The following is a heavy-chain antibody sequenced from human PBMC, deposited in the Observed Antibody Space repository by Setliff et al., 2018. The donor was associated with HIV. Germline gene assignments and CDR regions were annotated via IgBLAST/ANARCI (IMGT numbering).Heavy chain of an antibody. CDR3: ARAKVTAAMVPVDY. Sequence: GGSLRLSCAVSGLTFSRNWFHWVRQAPGKGLEWVSRINGDGTTTNYADSVKGRFSISRDNAKNTLYLHMNSLRAEDTALYYCARAKVTAAMVPVDYWGQGTLVTVSS. CDR1: GLTFSRNW. CDR2: INGDGTTT. J-gene: IGHJ4*02. V-gene: IGHV3-74*01. D-gene: IGHD5-18*01.